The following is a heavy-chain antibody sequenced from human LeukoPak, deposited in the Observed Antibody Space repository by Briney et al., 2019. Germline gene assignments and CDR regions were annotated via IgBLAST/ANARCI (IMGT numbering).Heavy chain of an antibody. J-gene: IGHJ6*03. Sequence: GGSLRLSCAASGFTFDDYGLSWVRQAPGKGLEWVSIIDWNGGSTAYADSVKGRFTISRDNAKNSLYLQMNSLRAEDTALYYCARTYSSGWYNYYMDVWGKGTTVTVSS. CDR1: GFTFDDYG. D-gene: IGHD6-19*01. CDR2: IDWNGGST. CDR3: ARTYSSGWYNYYMDV. V-gene: IGHV3-20*04.